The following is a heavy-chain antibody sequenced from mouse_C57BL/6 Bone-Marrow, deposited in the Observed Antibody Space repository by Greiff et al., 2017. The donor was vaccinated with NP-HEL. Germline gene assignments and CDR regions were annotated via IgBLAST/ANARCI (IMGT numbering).Heavy chain of an antibody. CDR1: GYTFTSYW. V-gene: IGHV1-69*01. CDR2: IDPSDSYT. D-gene: IGHD4-1*01. Sequence: QVQLQQPGAELVMPGASVKLSCKASGYTFTSYWMHWVKQRPGQGLEWIGEIDPSDSYTNYNQKFKGKSTLTVDKSSSTAYMQLSSLTSEDSAVYYCARRLTGPYFDYWGQGTTLTVSS. J-gene: IGHJ2*01. CDR3: ARRLTGPYFDY.